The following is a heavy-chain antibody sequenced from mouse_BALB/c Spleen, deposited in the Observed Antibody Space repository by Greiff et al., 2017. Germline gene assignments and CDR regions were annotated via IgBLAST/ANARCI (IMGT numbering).Heavy chain of an antibody. J-gene: IGHJ3*01. CDR1: GFTFSSFG. V-gene: IGHV5-17*02. CDR3: ARRDDYSPWFAY. Sequence: EVQLVESGGGLVQPGGSRKLSCAASGFTFSSFGMHWVRQAPEKGLEWVAYISSGSSTIYYADTVKGRFTISRDNPKNTLFLQMTSLRSEDTAMYYCARRDDYSPWFAYWGQGTLVTVSA. D-gene: IGHD2-4*01. CDR2: ISSGSSTI.